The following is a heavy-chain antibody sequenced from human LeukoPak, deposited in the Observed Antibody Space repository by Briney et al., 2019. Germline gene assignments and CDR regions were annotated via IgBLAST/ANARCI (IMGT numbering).Heavy chain of an antibody. CDR1: GFTFSSYS. CDR3: ARAPYTSGWYRGDNDY. CDR2: ISGSSGTR. J-gene: IGHJ4*02. D-gene: IGHD6-19*01. V-gene: IGHV3-48*01. Sequence: GGSLRLSCAASGFTFSSYSMNWVRKAPGKGLEWVSYISGSSGTRYYADSVKGRFTISRDNAKNSLYLQMNSLRAEDTAVYYCARAPYTSGWYRGDNDYWGQGTLVTVSS.